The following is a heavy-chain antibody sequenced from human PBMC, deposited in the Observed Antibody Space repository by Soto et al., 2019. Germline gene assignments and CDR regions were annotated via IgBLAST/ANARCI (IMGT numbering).Heavy chain of an antibody. Sequence: GGSLRLSCAASGFTFSSYAMSWVRQAPGKGLEWVSAISGSGGSTYYADSVKGRFTISRDNSKNTLYLQMNSLRAEDTAVYYCAKSTDSYGSIYYDYWGQGTLVTVSS. J-gene: IGHJ4*02. V-gene: IGHV3-23*01. CDR3: AKSTDSYGSIYYDY. CDR2: ISGSGGST. CDR1: GFTFSSYA. D-gene: IGHD5-18*01.